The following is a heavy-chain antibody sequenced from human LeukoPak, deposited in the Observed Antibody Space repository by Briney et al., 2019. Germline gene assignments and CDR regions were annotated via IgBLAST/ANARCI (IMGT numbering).Heavy chain of an antibody. J-gene: IGHJ6*03. D-gene: IGHD3-10*01. CDR2: ISWNGGST. CDR1: GFTFHDYA. Sequence: GGSLRLSCAASGFTFHDYAMHWVRKAPGKGLEWVSGISWNGGSTGYADSVKGRFTISRDNAKNSLFLQMNSLRAEDTALYYCAKVSGQNLPGHNMDVWGKGTTVTVSS. V-gene: IGHV3-9*01. CDR3: AKVSGQNLPGHNMDV.